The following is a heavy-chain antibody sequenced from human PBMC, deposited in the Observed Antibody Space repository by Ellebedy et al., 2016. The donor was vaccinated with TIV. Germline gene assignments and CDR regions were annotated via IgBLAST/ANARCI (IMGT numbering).Heavy chain of an antibody. J-gene: IGHJ4*02. V-gene: IGHV3-13*01. CDR2: IGTAGDT. CDR1: GFTFSSYD. CDR3: ARLTRVAGNDY. Sequence: PGGSLRLSCAASGFTFSSYDMHRVRQVTGKGLEWVSAIGTAGDTYYPGSVKGRFTISRENAKNSLYLQMNSLRAGDTAVYYCARLTRVAGNDYWGQGTLVTVSS. D-gene: IGHD6-19*01.